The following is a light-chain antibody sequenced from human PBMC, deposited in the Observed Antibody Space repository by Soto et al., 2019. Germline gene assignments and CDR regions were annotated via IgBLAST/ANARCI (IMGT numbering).Light chain of an antibody. CDR1: SGHSIYA. V-gene: IGLV4-69*01. CDR3: QTWVTGIIV. J-gene: IGLJ2*01. CDR2: LNSDGSH. Sequence: QSVLTQSPSASASLGASVKLTCTLSSGHSIYAIAWHQQQPEKGPRYLMKLNSDGSHSKGDGIHDRFSGSSSGAERYLTISSLQSEDEADYYCQTWVTGIIVFGGGTKLTVL.